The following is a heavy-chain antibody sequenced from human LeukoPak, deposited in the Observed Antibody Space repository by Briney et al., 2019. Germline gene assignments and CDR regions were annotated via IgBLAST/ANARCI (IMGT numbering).Heavy chain of an antibody. CDR2: INHSGST. V-gene: IGHV4-39*07. Sequence: YPSETLSLTCTVSGGSISSGSYYWSWIRQPPGKGLEWIGEINHSGSTNYNPSLKSRVTISVDTSKNQFSLKLSSVTAADTAVYYCARGRGIYCSGGSCYRTSNFDYWGQGTLVTVSS. D-gene: IGHD2-15*01. J-gene: IGHJ4*02. CDR3: ARGRGIYCSGGSCYRTSNFDY. CDR1: GGSISSGSYY.